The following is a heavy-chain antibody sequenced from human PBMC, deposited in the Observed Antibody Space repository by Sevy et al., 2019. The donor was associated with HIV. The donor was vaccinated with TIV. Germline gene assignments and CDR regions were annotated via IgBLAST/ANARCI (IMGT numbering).Heavy chain of an antibody. CDR1: GFTFSSFA. CDR3: AKEFYRGSYLED. D-gene: IGHD3-10*01. CDR2: ISGSGGGK. Sequence: GGYLRLSCAASGFTFSSFAISWVRQAPGKGLEWVSDISGSGGGKKYADSVKGRFTVSRDNAQNTVFLQMNNLRGEDMGLYYCAKEFYRGSYLEDWGQGTLVTVSS. J-gene: IGHJ4*02. V-gene: IGHV3-23*01.